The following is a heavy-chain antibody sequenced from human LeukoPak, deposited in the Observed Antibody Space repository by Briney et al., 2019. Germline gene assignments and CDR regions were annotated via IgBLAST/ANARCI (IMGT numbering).Heavy chain of an antibody. CDR2: ITSSSSYI. J-gene: IGHJ6*03. V-gene: IGHV3-21*06. D-gene: IGHD1-26*01. CDR3: ARDPYSGNYRAYYYYYMDV. Sequence: GGSLRLSCAASGFTFTSYYMNWVRQAPGKGLEWVSSITSSSSYIYYADSVKGRFTISRDNAKNSLYLQMDSLRVEDTAVYYCARDPYSGNYRAYYYYYMDVWGKGTTVTISS. CDR1: GFTFTSYY.